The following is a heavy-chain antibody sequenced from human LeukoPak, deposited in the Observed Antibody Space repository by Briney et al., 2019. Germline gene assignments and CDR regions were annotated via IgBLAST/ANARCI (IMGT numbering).Heavy chain of an antibody. Sequence: GGSLSLSCAASGFTFSSYSMNWVRQAPGKGLEWVSSISSTSSNIYYADSVKGRFTISRDNAKNSLYLQMNSLRAEDTAVYYCARGPGYCSTTSGHSRAFDYWGQGTLVTVSS. V-gene: IGHV3-21*01. CDR1: GFTFSSYS. D-gene: IGHD2-2*02. CDR3: ARGPGYCSTTSGHSRAFDY. CDR2: ISSTSSNI. J-gene: IGHJ4*02.